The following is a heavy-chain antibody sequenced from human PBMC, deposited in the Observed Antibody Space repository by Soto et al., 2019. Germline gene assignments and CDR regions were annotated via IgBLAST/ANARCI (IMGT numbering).Heavy chain of an antibody. CDR3: ARASPVAGLFFDY. D-gene: IGHD6-19*01. V-gene: IGHV4-59*01. CDR1: GGSISSYY. Sequence: PSETLSLTCTVSGGSISSYYWSWIRQPPGKGLEWIGYIYYSGSTNYNPSLKSRVTISVDTSKNQFSLKLSSVTAADTAVYYCARASPVAGLFFDYWGQGTLVTVS. J-gene: IGHJ4*02. CDR2: IYYSGST.